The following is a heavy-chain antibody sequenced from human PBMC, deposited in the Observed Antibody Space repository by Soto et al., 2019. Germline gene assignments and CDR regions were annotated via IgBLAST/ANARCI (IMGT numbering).Heavy chain of an antibody. J-gene: IGHJ4*02. CDR3: ASSTGATYGDYGGGFNC. D-gene: IGHD4-17*01. V-gene: IGHV4-39*01. CDR1: TGSISGSNYF. CDR2: IYYSGNT. Sequence: SETLSLTCTVSTGSISGSNYFWGWIRQPPGKGLEWIGSIYYSGNTYYNPSVKSRVTVSVDSSKNQFSLKLRSGTAADTAVYSCASSTGATYGDYGGGFNCWGQGTLVTVSS.